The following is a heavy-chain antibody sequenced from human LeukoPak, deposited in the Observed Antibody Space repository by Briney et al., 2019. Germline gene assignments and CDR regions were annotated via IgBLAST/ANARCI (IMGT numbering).Heavy chain of an antibody. D-gene: IGHD2-15*01. CDR3: AKVVVDTGPYNWFDP. J-gene: IGHJ5*02. Sequence: GGSLSLSCAASGFTFSSYAMSWVRQAPGKGMGWVSAISGSGGSTYYADSVKGRFTISRDNSKNTLYLQMNSLRAEDTAVYYCAKVVVDTGPYNWFDPWGQGTLVIVSS. CDR2: ISGSGGST. CDR1: GFTFSSYA. V-gene: IGHV3-23*01.